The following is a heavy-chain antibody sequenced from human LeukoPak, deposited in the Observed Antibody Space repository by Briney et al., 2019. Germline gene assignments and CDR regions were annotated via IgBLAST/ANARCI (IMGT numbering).Heavy chain of an antibody. V-gene: IGHV1-2*06. CDR1: GYTFTSYY. D-gene: IGHD6-19*01. CDR3: ARGFPVAGTDYYYGMDV. J-gene: IGHJ6*02. Sequence: ASVKVSCKASGYTFTSYYMHWVRQAPGQGLEWMGRINPNSGGTNYAQKFQGRVTMTRDTSISTAYMELSRLRSDDTAVYYCARGFPVAGTDYYYGMDVWGQGTTVTVSS. CDR2: INPNSGGT.